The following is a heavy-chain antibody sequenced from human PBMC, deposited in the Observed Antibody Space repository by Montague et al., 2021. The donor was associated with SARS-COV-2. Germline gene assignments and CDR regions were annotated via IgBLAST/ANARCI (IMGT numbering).Heavy chain of an antibody. J-gene: IGHJ4*02. CDR2: IDWDDEK. CDR3: ARTRYYDYDWENYHGVDY. Sequence: PALGKPTQTLTVTCTFSGFSLNTSGMCVSWIRQPPGKALEWLARIDWDDEKYYSTSLKTRLTISKDTYKNQVVLRMINMDPVDTATFYCARTRYYDYDWENYHGVDYWGQGTLVTVSS. D-gene: IGHD3-16*02. CDR1: GFSLNTSGMC. V-gene: IGHV2-70*11.